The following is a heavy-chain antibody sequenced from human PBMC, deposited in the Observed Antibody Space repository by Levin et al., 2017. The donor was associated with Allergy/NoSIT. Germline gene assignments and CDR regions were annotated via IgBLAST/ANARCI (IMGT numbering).Heavy chain of an antibody. D-gene: IGHD6-13*01. Sequence: LSLTCAASGFTFSSYWMSWVRQAPGKGLEWVANIKQDGSEKYYVDSVKGRFTISRDNAKNSLYLQMNSLRAEDTAVYYCARDSGEVAAAGTGGYWGQGTLVTVSS. V-gene: IGHV3-7*04. CDR1: GFTFSSYW. J-gene: IGHJ4*02. CDR2: IKQDGSEK. CDR3: ARDSGEVAAAGTGGY.